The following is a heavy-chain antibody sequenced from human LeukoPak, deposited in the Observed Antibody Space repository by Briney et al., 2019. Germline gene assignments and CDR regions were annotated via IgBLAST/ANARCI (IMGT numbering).Heavy chain of an antibody. Sequence: SETLSLTCTVSGGSISSSSYYWGWIRQPPGKGLEWIGYIYYSGSTNYNPSLKSRVTISVDTSKNQFSLKLSSVTAADTAVYYCARVHGATAYYYMDVWGKGTTVTVSS. V-gene: IGHV4-61*05. J-gene: IGHJ6*03. CDR3: ARVHGATAYYYMDV. D-gene: IGHD1-26*01. CDR2: IYYSGST. CDR1: GGSISSSSYY.